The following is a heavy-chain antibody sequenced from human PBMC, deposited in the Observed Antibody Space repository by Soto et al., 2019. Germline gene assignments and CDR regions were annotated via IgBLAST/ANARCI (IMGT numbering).Heavy chain of an antibody. CDR2: IYYSGST. CDR1: GGSISSYY. D-gene: IGHD5-12*01. V-gene: IGHV4-59*01. CDR3: ARTGEYSGYEYWFDP. J-gene: IGHJ5*02. Sequence: SETLSLTCTVSGGSISSYYWSWIRQPPGKGLEWIGYIYYSGSTNYNPSLKSRVTISVDTSKNQFSLKLSSVTAADTAVYYCARTGEYSGYEYWFDPWGQGTLVTVSS.